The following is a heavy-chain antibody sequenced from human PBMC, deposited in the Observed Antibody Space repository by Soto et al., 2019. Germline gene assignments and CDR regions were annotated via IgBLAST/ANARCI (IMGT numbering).Heavy chain of an antibody. Sequence: GGSLRLSCAASGFTFSSYAMSWVRQAPGKGLEWVSAISGSGGSTYYADSVKGRFTISRDNSKNTLYLQMTNMDPVDTATYYCAYNRWGPLIYWGQGTLVTVSS. D-gene: IGHD1-20*01. CDR3: AYNRWGPLIY. CDR2: ISGSGGST. V-gene: IGHV3-23*01. J-gene: IGHJ4*02. CDR1: GFTFSSYA.